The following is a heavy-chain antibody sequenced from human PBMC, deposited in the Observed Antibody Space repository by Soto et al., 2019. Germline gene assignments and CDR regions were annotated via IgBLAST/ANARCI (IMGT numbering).Heavy chain of an antibody. D-gene: IGHD3-10*01. CDR3: ASSINMGWGVRCDQH. CDR1: GGSVSSGRYY. J-gene: IGHJ1*01. V-gene: IGHV4-61*01. CDR2: IFFTGTT. Sequence: SETLSLTCTVSGGSVSSGRYYWSWIRQTPGKELQWIANIFFTGTTNYNPSLQSRVTLSVDSSRNQFSLNLTSVTAADTATYSSASSINMGWGVRCDQHWGQGAMGTVSS.